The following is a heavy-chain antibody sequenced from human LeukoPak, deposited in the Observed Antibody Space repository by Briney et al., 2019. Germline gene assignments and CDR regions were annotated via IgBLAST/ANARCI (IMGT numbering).Heavy chain of an antibody. D-gene: IGHD3-22*01. J-gene: IGHJ1*01. V-gene: IGHV3-48*01. CDR1: GFTFSSYS. CDR2: ISSSSSTI. CDR3: AKDRGYYYDSSGYNPGEYFQH. Sequence: PGGSLRLSCAASGFTFSSYSMNWVRQAPGKGLQWVSYISSSSSTIYNADSVKGRFTISRDNSKNTLYLQMNSLRAEDTAVYYCAKDRGYYYDSSGYNPGEYFQHWGQGTLVTVSS.